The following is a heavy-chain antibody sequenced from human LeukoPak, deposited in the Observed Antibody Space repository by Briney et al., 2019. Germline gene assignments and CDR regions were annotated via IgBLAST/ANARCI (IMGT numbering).Heavy chain of an antibody. D-gene: IGHD6-13*01. J-gene: IGHJ4*02. V-gene: IGHV4-39*07. CDR1: GGSISSSSYY. Sequence: SETLSLTCTVSGGSISSSSYYWGWIRQPPGKGLEWIGSIYYSGSTYYNPSLKSRVTISVDTSKNQFSLKLSSVTAADTAVYYCARERRQLVTFDYWGQGTLVTVSS. CDR3: ARERRQLVTFDY. CDR2: IYYSGST.